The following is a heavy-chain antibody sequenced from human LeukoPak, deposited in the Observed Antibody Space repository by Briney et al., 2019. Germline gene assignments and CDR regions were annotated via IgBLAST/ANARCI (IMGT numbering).Heavy chain of an antibody. Sequence: ASVKVSCKASGDTFSNYAISWVRQAPGQGLEWMGWISAYNGNTNYAQKLQGRVTMTTDTSTSTAYMELRSLRSDDTAVYYCARTRAVSYFDYWGQGTLVTVSS. CDR2: ISAYNGNT. J-gene: IGHJ4*02. V-gene: IGHV1-18*01. CDR1: GDTFSNYA. CDR3: ARTRAVSYFDY.